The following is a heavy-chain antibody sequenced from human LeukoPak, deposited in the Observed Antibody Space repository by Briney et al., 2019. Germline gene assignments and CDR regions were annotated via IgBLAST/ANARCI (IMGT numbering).Heavy chain of an antibody. V-gene: IGHV3-74*03. Sequence: GGPLRLPCAASGFKLSSYYMDWVRQGPGKGLVWVSRLKSDGSSTKYADSVQGRFTISRDDAKNTLYLQMTSVRVEDAAVYYCARTTMETQYFDRWGQGTLVTVSS. J-gene: IGHJ4*02. CDR2: LKSDGSST. CDR1: GFKLSSYY. CDR3: ARTTMETQYFDR. D-gene: IGHD1-1*01.